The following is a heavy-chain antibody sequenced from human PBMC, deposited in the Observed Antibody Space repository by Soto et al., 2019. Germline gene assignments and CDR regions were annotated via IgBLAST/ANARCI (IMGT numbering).Heavy chain of an antibody. D-gene: IGHD3-22*01. CDR3: AKGGGLVVVIGGPFDY. CDR1: GFTFSSYA. J-gene: IGHJ4*02. CDR2: ISGSGGST. Sequence: WGSLRLSCAASGFTFSSYAMNWVRQAPEKGLEWVSAISGSGGSTYYADSVKGRFTISRDNSKNTLYLQMNSPRAEDTAVYYCAKGGGLVVVIGGPFDYWGQGPLVTVSS. V-gene: IGHV3-23*01.